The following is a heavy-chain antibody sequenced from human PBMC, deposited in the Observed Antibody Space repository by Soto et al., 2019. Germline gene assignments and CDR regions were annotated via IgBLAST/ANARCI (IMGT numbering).Heavy chain of an antibody. J-gene: IGHJ3*02. CDR1: GVSLSTSGVG. CDR2: TYWDDDK. V-gene: IGHV2-5*02. CDR3: ALRGDSGSSRAFHI. D-gene: IGHD6-25*01. Sequence: QITLKESGPALVKPTQTLTLTCTFSGVSLSTSGVGVGWLRQPPGTALEWRALTYWDDDKRYSPSVKSRLTITKDTSKNQVVLTMTNLDPVDTATYYCALRGDSGSSRAFHIWGQGTMVRVSS.